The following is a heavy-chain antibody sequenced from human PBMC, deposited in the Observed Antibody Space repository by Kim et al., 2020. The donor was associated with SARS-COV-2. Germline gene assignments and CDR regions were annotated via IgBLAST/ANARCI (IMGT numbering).Heavy chain of an antibody. V-gene: IGHV3-30*02. J-gene: IGHJ4*02. CDR3: AKADMVRGAFDY. D-gene: IGHD3-10*01. Sequence: YSADSVTGRFTISRDNSRSTLYLQMNSQRAEDTAVYYCAKADMVRGAFDYWGQGTLVTVSS.